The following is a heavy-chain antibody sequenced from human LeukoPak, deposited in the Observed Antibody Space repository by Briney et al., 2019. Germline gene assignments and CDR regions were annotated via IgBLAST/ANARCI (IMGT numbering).Heavy chain of an antibody. CDR1: GFTFSSYG. Sequence: PGGSLRLSCAASGFTFSSYGMHWVRQAPGKGLEWVAVISYDGSNKYYADSVKGRFTISRDNSKNTLYLQMNSLRAEDTAVYYCARASSRTRRTKYYFDYWGQGTLVTVSS. J-gene: IGHJ4*02. CDR2: ISYDGSNK. V-gene: IGHV3-30*03. CDR3: ARASSRTRRTKYYFDY. D-gene: IGHD1-1*01.